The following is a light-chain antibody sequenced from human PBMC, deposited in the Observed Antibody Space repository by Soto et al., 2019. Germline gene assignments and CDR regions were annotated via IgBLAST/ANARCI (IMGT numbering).Light chain of an antibody. CDR1: SSNIGNNA. V-gene: IGLV1-36*01. CDR2: FDN. Sequence: QSVLTQPPSVSAAPRQRVTISCSGSSSNIGNNAVNWYQHLPGKAPKLLIHFDNQLPSGVSARFSGSKSGTSASLTISGLQSDDEADYSCAAWDDSLNGPVFGGGTKVTVL. CDR3: AAWDDSLNGPV. J-gene: IGLJ3*02.